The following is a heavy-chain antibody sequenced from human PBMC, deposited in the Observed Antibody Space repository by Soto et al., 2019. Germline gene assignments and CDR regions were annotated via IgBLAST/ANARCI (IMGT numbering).Heavy chain of an antibody. CDR3: AHCRGGVASF. V-gene: IGHV2-5*02. Sequence: QITLNESGPTLVKPTQTLTLTCTFSGFSLSTRDVGVGWIRQPPGGALEWLGVVYWDDSKTYSPSLEGRLTITKDTSKNQVVLRMTKMDPVDTATYYCAHCRGGVASFWGQGTLVTVSS. J-gene: IGHJ4*02. CDR2: VYWDDSK. CDR1: GFSLSTRDVG. D-gene: IGHD2-2*01.